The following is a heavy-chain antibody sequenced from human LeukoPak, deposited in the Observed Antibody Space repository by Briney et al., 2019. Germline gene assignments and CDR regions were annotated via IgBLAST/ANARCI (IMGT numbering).Heavy chain of an antibody. CDR3: QGDYYESSGYYYSYAFDI. CDR2: ISGSGGST. J-gene: IGHJ3*02. CDR1: GFTFSSYA. D-gene: IGHD3-22*01. V-gene: IGHV3-23*01. Sequence: GGSLRLSCAASGFTFSSYAMSWVRQAPGKGLEWVSAISGSGGSTYYADSVKGRFTISRDNSKNTLYLQMNSLRAEDTAVYYCQGDYYESSGYYYSYAFDIWGQGTMVTVSS.